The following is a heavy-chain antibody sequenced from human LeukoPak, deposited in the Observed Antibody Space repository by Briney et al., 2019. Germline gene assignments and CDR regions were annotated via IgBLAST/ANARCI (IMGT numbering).Heavy chain of an antibody. CDR2: ISGSGGST. CDR1: GFTFSSYA. V-gene: IGHV3-23*01. Sequence: GGSLRLSCAASGFTFSSYAMSWVRQAPGKGLEWVSAISGSGGSTYYADSVKGRFTISRDNSKNTVYLQMNNLRVDDTAVYYCARDRNSNNWFFFWGRGTLVTVSS. D-gene: IGHD6-13*01. CDR3: ARDRNSNNWFFF. J-gene: IGHJ4*02.